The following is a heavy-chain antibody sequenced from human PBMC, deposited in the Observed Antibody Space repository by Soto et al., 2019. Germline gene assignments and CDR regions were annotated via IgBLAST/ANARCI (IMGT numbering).Heavy chain of an antibody. CDR3: TVTDSYYYYGMDV. V-gene: IGHV3-30*03. J-gene: IGHJ6*02. D-gene: IGHD4-4*01. CDR2: ISYDGSNK. Sequence: QVQLVESGGGVVQPGRSLRLSCAASGFTFSSYGMHWVRQAPGKGLEWVAVISYDGSNKYYADSVKGRFTISRDNSKNTLYLQRNSLRAEDTAVYYCTVTDSYYYYGMDVWGQGTTVTVSS. CDR1: GFTFSSYG.